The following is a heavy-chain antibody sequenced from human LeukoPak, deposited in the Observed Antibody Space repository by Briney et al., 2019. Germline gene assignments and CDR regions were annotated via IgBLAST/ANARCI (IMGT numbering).Heavy chain of an antibody. Sequence: GGSLRLSCAASGFTVSSNYMSWVRQAPGKGLEWVSVIYSGGRTYYADSVTGRFTISRDNSKNTLYLQMNSLRAEDTAVYYCARDRSSGSLGGAFDIWGQGTMVTVSS. CDR2: IYSGGRT. D-gene: IGHD6-19*01. CDR1: GFTVSSNY. CDR3: ARDRSSGSLGGAFDI. J-gene: IGHJ3*02. V-gene: IGHV3-53*01.